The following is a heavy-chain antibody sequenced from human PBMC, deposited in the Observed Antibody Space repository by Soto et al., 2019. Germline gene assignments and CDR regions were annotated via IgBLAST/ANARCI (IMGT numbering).Heavy chain of an antibody. CDR1: GFTFSSYS. CDR2: ISSSSSYI. Sequence: LRLSCAASGFTFSSYSMNWVRQAPGKGLEWVSSISSSSSYIYYADSVKGRFTISRDNAKNSLYLQMNSLRAEDTAVYYCARDQPGYSYGCGLGYWGQGTLVTVSS. CDR3: ARDQPGYSYGCGLGY. D-gene: IGHD5-18*01. J-gene: IGHJ4*02. V-gene: IGHV3-21*01.